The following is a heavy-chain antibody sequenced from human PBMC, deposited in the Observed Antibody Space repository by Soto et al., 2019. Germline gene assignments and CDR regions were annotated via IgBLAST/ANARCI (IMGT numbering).Heavy chain of an antibody. D-gene: IGHD6-6*01. J-gene: IGHJ4*02. Sequence: ASVNVSFTASGDTFSSYAISWVRQAPGQGLEWMGGIIPIFGTANYAQKFQGRVTITADESTSTAYMELSSLRSEDTAVYYCASRSAGFDYWGQGTLVNVSA. V-gene: IGHV1-69*01. CDR3: ASRSAGFDY. CDR1: GDTFSSYA. CDR2: IIPIFGTA.